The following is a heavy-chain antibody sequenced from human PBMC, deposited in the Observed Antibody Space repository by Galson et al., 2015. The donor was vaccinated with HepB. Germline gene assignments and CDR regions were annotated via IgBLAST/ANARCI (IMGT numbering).Heavy chain of an antibody. V-gene: IGHV3-30*18. CDR2: ISYDGSNK. D-gene: IGHD3-3*01. J-gene: IGHJ6*02. CDR3: AKTLYDFWSGYYSYYGMDV. CDR1: GFTFSSYG. Sequence: SLRLSCAASGFTFSSYGMHWVRQAPGKGLEWVAVISYDGSNKYYADSVKGRFTISRDNSKNTLYLQMNSLRAEDTAVYYCAKTLYDFWSGYYSYYGMDVWGQGTTVTVSS.